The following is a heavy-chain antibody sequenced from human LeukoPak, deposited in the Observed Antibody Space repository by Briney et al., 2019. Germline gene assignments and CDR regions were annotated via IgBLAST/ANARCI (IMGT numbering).Heavy chain of an antibody. Sequence: ASVTVSCKASGYTFTGYYMHWVRQAPGQGLEWMGWINPNSGGTNYAQKFQGRVTMTRDTSISTAYMELSRLRSDDTAVYYCARVSKQQLVLAANFDYWGQGTLVTVSS. D-gene: IGHD6-13*01. V-gene: IGHV1-2*02. CDR1: GYTFTGYY. CDR2: INPNSGGT. CDR3: ARVSKQQLVLAANFDY. J-gene: IGHJ4*02.